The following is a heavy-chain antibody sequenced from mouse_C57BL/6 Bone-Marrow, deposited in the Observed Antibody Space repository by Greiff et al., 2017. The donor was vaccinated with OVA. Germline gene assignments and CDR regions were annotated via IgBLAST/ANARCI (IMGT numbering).Heavy chain of an antibody. CDR1: GFTFSDYY. D-gene: IGHD2-4*01. CDR2: ISNGGGST. Sequence: EVKLVESGGGLVQPGGSLKLSCAASGFTFSDYYMYWVRQTPEKRLEWVAYISNGGGSTYYPDTVKGRFTISRDNAKNTLYLQMRRLKSEDTAMYYCARHDYLFAYWGQGTLVTVSA. J-gene: IGHJ3*01. V-gene: IGHV5-12*01. CDR3: ARHDYLFAY.